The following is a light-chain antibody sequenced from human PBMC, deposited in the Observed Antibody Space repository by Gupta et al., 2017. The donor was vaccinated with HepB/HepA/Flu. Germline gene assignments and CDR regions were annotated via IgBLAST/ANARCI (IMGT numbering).Light chain of an antibody. Sequence: QSALTQPASVSGSPGQSITISCTGTSSDIGRYNFVSWFQQHPDKVPKLMIYDVNNRPSGVSDRFSGSKSGNSASLTISGLQAEDEADYYCASFTSSDTVLFGGGTKLTVL. CDR1: SSDIGRYNF. CDR2: DVN. V-gene: IGLV2-14*03. J-gene: IGLJ2*01. CDR3: ASFTSSDTVL.